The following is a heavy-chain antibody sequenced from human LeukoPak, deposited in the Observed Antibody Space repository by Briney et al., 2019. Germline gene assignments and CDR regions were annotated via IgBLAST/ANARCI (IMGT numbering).Heavy chain of an antibody. V-gene: IGHV1-46*01. Sequence: VASVKVSCKASGYTFTSYAMNWVRQAPGQGLEWMGIINPSGGSTGYAQKFQGRVTMTRDTSTSTVYMELSSLRSEDTAVYYCARLSRESSGYYCFDYWGQGTLVTVSS. D-gene: IGHD3-22*01. J-gene: IGHJ4*02. CDR2: INPSGGST. CDR3: ARLSRESSGYYCFDY. CDR1: GYTFTSYA.